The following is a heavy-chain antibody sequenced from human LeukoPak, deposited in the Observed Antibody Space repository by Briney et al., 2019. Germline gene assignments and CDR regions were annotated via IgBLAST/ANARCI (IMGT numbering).Heavy chain of an antibody. V-gene: IGHV4-39*07. CDR1: GDSISSSDYY. D-gene: IGHD2-15*01. Sequence: PSETLSLTCSVSGDSISSSDYYSGWIRQPPGKGREWIGSIYHSGSTYYNPSLKSRVIISVDTSKNQISLKLGTVTPADTAMYSCARSGIVGIDKNWFDPWGQGTLVTASS. CDR3: ARSGIVGIDKNWFDP. CDR2: IYHSGST. J-gene: IGHJ5*02.